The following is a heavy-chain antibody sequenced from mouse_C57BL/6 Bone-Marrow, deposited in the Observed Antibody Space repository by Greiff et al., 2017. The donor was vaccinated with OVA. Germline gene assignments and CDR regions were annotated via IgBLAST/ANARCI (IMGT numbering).Heavy chain of an antibody. Sequence: QVQLQQPGAELVKPGASVKVSCKASGYTFTSYWMHWVKQRPGQGLEWLGRIHPSDSDTNYNQKFKGKATFTVDKSSSTAYMQLSSLTSEASAVYYCAISVSPYAMDYWGQGTSVTVA. J-gene: IGHJ4*01. CDR3: AISVSPYAMDY. D-gene: IGHD6-2*01. V-gene: IGHV1-74*01. CDR1: GYTFTSYW. CDR2: IHPSDSDT.